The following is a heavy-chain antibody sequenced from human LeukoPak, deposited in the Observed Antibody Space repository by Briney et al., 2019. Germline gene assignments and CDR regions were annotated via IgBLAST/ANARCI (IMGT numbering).Heavy chain of an antibody. J-gene: IGHJ6*02. Sequence: ASVKVSCKASGYTFTGYYMHWVRQAPGQGLEWMGWINPNSGGTNYAQKFQGRVTMTRDTSISTAYMELRSLRSDDTAVYYCAGIEYSSSSFYYGMDVWGQGTTVTVSS. CDR1: GYTFTGYY. V-gene: IGHV1-2*02. CDR2: INPNSGGT. CDR3: AGIEYSSSSFYYGMDV. D-gene: IGHD6-6*01.